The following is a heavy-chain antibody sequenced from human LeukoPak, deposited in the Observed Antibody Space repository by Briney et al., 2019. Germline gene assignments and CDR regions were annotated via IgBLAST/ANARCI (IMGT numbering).Heavy chain of an antibody. V-gene: IGHV4-59*08. Sequence: TSETLSLTCTVSGGSISSYYWSWIRQPPGKGLEWIGYIYYSGSTNYNPSLKSRVTISVDTSKNQFSLKLSSVTAADTAVYYCARQLIPSNFDYWGQGTLVTVSS. J-gene: IGHJ4*02. D-gene: IGHD6-6*01. CDR3: ARQLIPSNFDY. CDR2: IYYSGST. CDR1: GGSISSYY.